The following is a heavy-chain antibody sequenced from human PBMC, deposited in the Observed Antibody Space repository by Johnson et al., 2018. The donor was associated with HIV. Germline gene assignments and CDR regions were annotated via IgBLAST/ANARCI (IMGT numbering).Heavy chain of an antibody. J-gene: IGHJ3*01. CDR3: AKIYLGQQLRDPFDF. Sequence: QVQLVESGGGVVQPGTSLRLSCAASGFTFSTYGMHWVRQAPGKGLEWVAVISYDGTYEFYADSVKGRFTISRDNSKSTLYLQMSSLRVEDTAVYYRAKIYLGQQLRDPFDFWGQGTMVTVSS. CDR1: GFTFSTYG. V-gene: IGHV3-30*18. D-gene: IGHD6-13*01. CDR2: ISYDGTYE.